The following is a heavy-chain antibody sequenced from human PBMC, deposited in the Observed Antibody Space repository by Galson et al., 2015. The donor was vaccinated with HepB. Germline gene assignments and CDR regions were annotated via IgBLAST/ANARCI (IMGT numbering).Heavy chain of an antibody. Sequence: TLSLTCTVSGDSISGTYYYWTWIRQRPGKGLEWIGYIYSRGSTYYNPSLKTRLTLSVDTSKNQLSLRLTSVTAADTAVYYCARPYGTASIWFFDLWGRGTLVTVSS. CDR2: IYSRGST. CDR1: GDSISGTYYY. CDR3: ARPYGTASIWFFDL. J-gene: IGHJ2*01. V-gene: IGHV4-31*03. D-gene: IGHD2-2*02.